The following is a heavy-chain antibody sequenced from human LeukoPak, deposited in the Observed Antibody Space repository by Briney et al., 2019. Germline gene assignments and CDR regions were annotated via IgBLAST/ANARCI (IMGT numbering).Heavy chain of an antibody. D-gene: IGHD4-17*01. V-gene: IGHV1-24*01. CDR1: GYTLTELS. J-gene: IGHJ4*02. CDR2: FDPEDGET. Sequence: GASVKASCKVSGYTLTELSMHWVRQAPGKGLEWMGGFDPEDGETIYAQKFQGRVTMTEDTSTDTAYMELSSLRSEDTAVYYCATDLNGDYLFDYWGQGTLVTVSS. CDR3: ATDLNGDYLFDY.